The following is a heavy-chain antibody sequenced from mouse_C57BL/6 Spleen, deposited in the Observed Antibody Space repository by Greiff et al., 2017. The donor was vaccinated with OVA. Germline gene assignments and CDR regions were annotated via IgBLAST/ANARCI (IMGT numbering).Heavy chain of an antibody. J-gene: IGHJ3*01. V-gene: IGHV1-15*01. CDR2: IDPETGGT. Sequence: QVQLKESGAELVRPGASVTLSCKASGYTFTDYEMHWVKQTPVHGLEWIGAIDPETGGTAYNQKFKGKAILTADKSSSTAYMELRSLTSEDSAVYYCTRLGNYEDWGQGTLVTVSA. CDR1: GYTFTDYE. CDR3: TRLGNYED. D-gene: IGHD1-1*01.